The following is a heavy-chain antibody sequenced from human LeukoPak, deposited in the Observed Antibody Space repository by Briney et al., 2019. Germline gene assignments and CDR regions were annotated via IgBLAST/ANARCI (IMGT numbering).Heavy chain of an antibody. CDR1: GGSISSGGYS. CDR2: IYHSGST. V-gene: IGHV4-30-2*01. CDR3: ARGVTGGYSSNWGQIRAEYFQH. Sequence: SETLSLTCAVSGGSISSGGYSWSWIRQPPGKGLEWIGYIYHSGSTYYNPSLKSRVTISVDRSKNQFSLKLSSVTAADTAVYYCARGVTGGYSSNWGQIRAEYFQHWGQGTLVTVSS. J-gene: IGHJ1*01. D-gene: IGHD6-13*01.